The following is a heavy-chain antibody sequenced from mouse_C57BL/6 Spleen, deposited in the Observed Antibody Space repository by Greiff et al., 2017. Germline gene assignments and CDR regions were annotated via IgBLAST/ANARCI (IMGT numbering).Heavy chain of an antibody. V-gene: IGHV3-6*01. Sequence: EVQLQESGPGLVKPSQSLSLTCSVTGYSITRGYYWNWIRQFPGNKLEWMGYISYDGSNNYNPSLKNRISITRDTSKNQFFLKLNSVTTEDTATYYCARGDYDDFDYWGQGTTLTVSS. J-gene: IGHJ2*01. CDR1: GYSITRGYY. D-gene: IGHD2-4*01. CDR3: ARGDYDDFDY. CDR2: ISYDGSN.